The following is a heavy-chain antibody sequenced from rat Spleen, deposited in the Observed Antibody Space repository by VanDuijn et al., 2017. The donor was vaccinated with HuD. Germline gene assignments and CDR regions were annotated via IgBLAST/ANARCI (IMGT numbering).Heavy chain of an antibody. CDR2: ISYDGSGT. J-gene: IGHJ3*01. V-gene: IGHV5-7*01. CDR3: ARPNYGYPFAY. D-gene: IGHD1-11*01. CDR1: GFTFSDYN. Sequence: EVQLLESEGDLVQPGRSLKVSCAASGFTFSDYNMAWVRQAPKKGLEWVATISYDGSGTFYRDSVKGRFTISRDNARSTLYLQMDSLRSEDTATYYCARPNYGYPFAYWGQGTLVTVSS.